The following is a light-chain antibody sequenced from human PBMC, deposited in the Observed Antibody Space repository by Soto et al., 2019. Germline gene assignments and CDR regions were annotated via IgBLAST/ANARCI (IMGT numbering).Light chain of an antibody. V-gene: IGKV1-27*01. J-gene: IGKJ1*01. CDR3: QNYNSAPTWT. CDR2: AAS. CDR1: QGISNY. Sequence: DIQMTQSPSSLSASVGDRVTITCRASQGISNYLAWYQQKPGKVPKLLIYAASTLQSGVPSRFSGSGSGTDFTLTISSLQPEDVATYYCQNYNSAPTWTFGQGTKVEIK.